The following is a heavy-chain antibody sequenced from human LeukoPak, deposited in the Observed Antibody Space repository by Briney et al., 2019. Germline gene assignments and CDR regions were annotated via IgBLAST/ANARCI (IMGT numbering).Heavy chain of an antibody. D-gene: IGHD3-22*01. CDR1: GFTFSSYG. CDR3: MTPWLPRGY. V-gene: IGHV3-30*03. Sequence: PGGSLRLSCAASGFTFSSYGMHWVRQAPGKGLEWVAGISYDGPNKYYADFVKGRFTVSRDNSKNTLYLQMNSLKTEDTAVYYCMTPWLPRGYWGQGTLVTVSS. CDR2: ISYDGPNK. J-gene: IGHJ4*02.